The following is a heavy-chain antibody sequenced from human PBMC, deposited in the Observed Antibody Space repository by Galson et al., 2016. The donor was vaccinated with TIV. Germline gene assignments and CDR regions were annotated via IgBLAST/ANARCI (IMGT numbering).Heavy chain of an antibody. V-gene: IGHV1-69*16. CDR2: IIPILGSA. CDR1: GGTFSSHS. CDR3: AGDRATGLDS. J-gene: IGHJ4*02. D-gene: IGHD1-1*01. Sequence: SVKVSCKASGGTFSSHSLHWVRQAPGQGLEWMGGIIPILGSANYAQKFQGRVTITTDESTSTVYMALSSLRSDDTAVYFCAGDRATGLDSWGRGTLVTVSS.